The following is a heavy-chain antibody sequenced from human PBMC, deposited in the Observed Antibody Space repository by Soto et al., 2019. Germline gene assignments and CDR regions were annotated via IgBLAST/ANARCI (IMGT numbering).Heavy chain of an antibody. Sequence: PGGSLRLSCAASGFTFSSYAMHWVRQAPGKGLEWVAVISYDGSNKYYADSVKGRFTISRDNSKNTLYLQMNSLRAEDTAVYYCARALDSGYWFDYWGQGTLVTVSS. CDR3: ARALDSGYWFDY. CDR1: GFTFSSYA. D-gene: IGHD5-12*01. J-gene: IGHJ4*02. CDR2: ISYDGSNK. V-gene: IGHV3-30-3*01.